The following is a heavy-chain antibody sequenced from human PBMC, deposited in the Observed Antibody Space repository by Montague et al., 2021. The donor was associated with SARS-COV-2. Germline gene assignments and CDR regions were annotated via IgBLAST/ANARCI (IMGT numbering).Heavy chain of an antibody. D-gene: IGHD3-10*01. CDR2: INYRGAT. Sequence: SETLSLTCTVSGDSISSHFWAYIRQPPGKGLEWIGYINYRGATNYNSSLGSRVMMSVDTSKNQFSLQLTSVTAADTAAYYCARATSVRGAVSWFDPWGQGTLVTVSS. J-gene: IGHJ5*02. V-gene: IGHV4-59*11. CDR3: ARATSVRGAVSWFDP. CDR1: GDSISSHF.